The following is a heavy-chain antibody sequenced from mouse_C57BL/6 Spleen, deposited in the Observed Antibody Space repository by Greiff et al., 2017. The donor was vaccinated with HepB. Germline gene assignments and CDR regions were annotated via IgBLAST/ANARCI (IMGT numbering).Heavy chain of an antibody. CDR2: IDPEAGGT. CDR3: TRGMIYYDYYFDY. J-gene: IGHJ2*01. V-gene: IGHV1-15*01. Sequence: QVQLQQSGAELVRPGASVTLSCKASGYTFTDYEMHWVKQTPVHGLEWIGAIDPEAGGTAYNQKFKGKAILTADKSSSTAYMALRSLTSEDSAVYYCTRGMIYYDYYFDYWGQGTTLTVSS. CDR1: GYTFTDYE. D-gene: IGHD2-4*01.